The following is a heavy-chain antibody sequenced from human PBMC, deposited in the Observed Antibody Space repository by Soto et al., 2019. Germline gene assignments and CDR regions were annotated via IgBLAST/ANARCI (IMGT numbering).Heavy chain of an antibody. CDR2: SDRTGRAI. D-gene: IGHD3-9*01. Sequence: LRLSCVASGFTFSNYNMDWVRQAPGKGLEWVSYSDRTGRAIYYADTVKDRFIISRDNAKNTLYLEMNGLTAEDTAIYYCARDLTGYAMDVWGQGTTVTVSS. CDR3: ARDLTGYAMDV. CDR1: GFTFSNYN. J-gene: IGHJ6*02. V-gene: IGHV3-48*03.